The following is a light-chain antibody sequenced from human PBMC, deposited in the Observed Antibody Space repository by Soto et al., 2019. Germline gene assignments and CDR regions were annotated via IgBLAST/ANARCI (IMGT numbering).Light chain of an antibody. CDR2: EDK. CDR1: SDSIATYF. J-gene: IGLJ2*01. CDR3: QSYDNNNHVF. Sequence: NFMLTQPHSVSESPGKTITLSCTRSSDSIATYFVQWYQLRLGSAPTTVIYEDKQRPSGVPDRFSGSIDISSNSASLTISGLKPEDEADYYCQSYDNNNHVFFGGGTKLTVL. V-gene: IGLV6-57*04.